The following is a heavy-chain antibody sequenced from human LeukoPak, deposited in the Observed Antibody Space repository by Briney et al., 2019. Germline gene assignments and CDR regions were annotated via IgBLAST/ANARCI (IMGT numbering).Heavy chain of an antibody. D-gene: IGHD6-13*01. V-gene: IGHV3-23*01. J-gene: IGHJ4*02. CDR3: VKDYSTIAAAANPLFDY. CDR1: GFTFSSYA. Sequence: PGGSLRLSCAASGFTFSSYAMSWVRQAPGKGLEWVSAIRGSGASTYYADSVKGRFTISRDNSKNTLYLQMHSLRVEDTAVYYCVKDYSTIAAAANPLFDYWGQGALVTVSS. CDR2: IRGSGAST.